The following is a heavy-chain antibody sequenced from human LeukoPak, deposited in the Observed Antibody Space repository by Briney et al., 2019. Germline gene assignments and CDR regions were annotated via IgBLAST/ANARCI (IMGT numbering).Heavy chain of an antibody. CDR2: SYHSGGT. V-gene: IGHV4-38-2*01. CDR3: ARVGGIAVAGTSYDFDY. D-gene: IGHD6-19*01. Sequence: SETLSLTCAVSGYSITSGYYWGWFRPPPGKGREWIGSSYHSGGTYYDPSHKSRVPISGDTTKNHSSLKLSSVTAADAAVYYCARVGGIAVAGTSYDFDYWGQGTLVTVSS. J-gene: IGHJ4*02. CDR1: GYSITSGYY.